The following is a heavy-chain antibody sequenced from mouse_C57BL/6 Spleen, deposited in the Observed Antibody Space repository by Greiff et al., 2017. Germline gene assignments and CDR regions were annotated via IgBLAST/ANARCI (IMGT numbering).Heavy chain of an antibody. CDR1: EYEFPSHD. Sequence: EVQLVESGGGLVQPGESLKLSCESNEYEFPSHDMSWVRKTPEKRLELVAAINSDGGSTYYPDTMERRFIISRDNTKKTLYLKMSSRRSEDTALYYCARGGENYEWYFDVWGTGTTVTVSS. J-gene: IGHJ1*03. D-gene: IGHD1-1*01. CDR3: ARGGENYEWYFDV. V-gene: IGHV5-2*01. CDR2: INSDGGST.